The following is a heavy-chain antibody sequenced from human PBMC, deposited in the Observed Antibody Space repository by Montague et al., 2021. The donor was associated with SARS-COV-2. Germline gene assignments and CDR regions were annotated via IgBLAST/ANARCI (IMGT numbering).Heavy chain of an antibody. CDR1: GFTFSSYS. CDR2: ISSSTNII. Sequence: SLRLSCAASGFTFSSYSVSWVRQAPGKGLEWISYISSSTNIIYYADSVKGRFTISRDNARNSLYLQMNSLRVDDTAVYYCAKDLVLRAARPDALDVWGQGTVVTVSS. D-gene: IGHD6-6*01. CDR3: AKDLVLRAARPDALDV. J-gene: IGHJ3*01. V-gene: IGHV3-48*04.